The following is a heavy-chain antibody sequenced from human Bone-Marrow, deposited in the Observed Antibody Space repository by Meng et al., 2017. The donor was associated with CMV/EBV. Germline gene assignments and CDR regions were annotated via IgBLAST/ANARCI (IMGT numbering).Heavy chain of an antibody. CDR2: ISANNGNT. Sequence: ASVKVSCKTSGYTFRNYGISWVRQAPGQGLEWMGWISANNGNTRYAQNLQGRVTMTTDTSTNTAYMELSRLRSDDTAVYYCARDAQYYDFWSGYYTPLDYWGQGPLVTVSS. V-gene: IGHV1-18*01. CDR3: ARDAQYYDFWSGYYTPLDY. CDR1: GYTFRNYG. J-gene: IGHJ4*02. D-gene: IGHD3-3*01.